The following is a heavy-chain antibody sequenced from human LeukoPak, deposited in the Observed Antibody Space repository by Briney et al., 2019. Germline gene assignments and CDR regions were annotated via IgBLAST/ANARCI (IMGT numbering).Heavy chain of an antibody. V-gene: IGHV3-11*04. D-gene: IGHD3-10*01. CDR2: ISSSGSTI. CDR1: GFTFSDNY. CDR3: ARDPSAFGELSKIADY. Sequence: GGSLRLSCAASGFTFSDNYMSWIRQAPGKGLEWVSYISSSGSTIYYADSVKGRFTISRDNAKNSLYLQMNSLRAEDTAVYYCARDPSAFGELSKIADYWGQGTLVTVSS. J-gene: IGHJ4*02.